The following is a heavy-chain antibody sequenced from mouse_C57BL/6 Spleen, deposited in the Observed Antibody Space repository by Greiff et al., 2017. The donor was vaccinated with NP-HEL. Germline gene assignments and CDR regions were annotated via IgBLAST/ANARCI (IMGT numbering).Heavy chain of an antibody. CDR2: IRNKANNHAT. D-gene: IGHD2-3*01. CDR1: GFTFSDAW. V-gene: IGHV6-6*01. J-gene: IGHJ1*03. CDR3: TRRDGYYSYWYFDV. Sequence: EVRLVESGGGLVQPGGSMKLSCAASGFTFSDAWMDWVRQSPEKGLEWVAEIRNKANNHATYYAESVKGRFTISRKDSKSRVYLQMNSLRAEDTGIYYCTRRDGYYSYWYFDVWGTGTTVTVSS.